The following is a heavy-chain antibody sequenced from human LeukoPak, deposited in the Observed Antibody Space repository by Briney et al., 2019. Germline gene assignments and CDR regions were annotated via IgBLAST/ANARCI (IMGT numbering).Heavy chain of an antibody. CDR1: GGSISSSSYY. D-gene: IGHD1-1*01. J-gene: IGHJ3*02. Sequence: SETLSLTCTVSGGSISSSSYYWGWIRQPPGKGLEWIGSIYYSGSTYYNPSLKSRVTISVDTSKNQFSLKLSSVTAADTAVYYCARRGGRGAFDIWGQGTMVTVSS. V-gene: IGHV4-39*01. CDR3: ARRGGRGAFDI. CDR2: IYYSGST.